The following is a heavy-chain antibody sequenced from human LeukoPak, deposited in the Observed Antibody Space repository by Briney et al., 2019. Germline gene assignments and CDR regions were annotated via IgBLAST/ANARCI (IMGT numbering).Heavy chain of an antibody. D-gene: IGHD1-26*01. Sequence: GGSLRLSCAASGFSFSAFWMSWVRQAPGKGLEWVANIRQDGNEIYYMDSVKGRFTISRDNAKNSLYLQMNSLRVEDTAVYYCAILRWGVGPTGFDPWGQGILVTVSS. V-gene: IGHV3-7*01. CDR1: GFSFSAFW. CDR3: AILRWGVGPTGFDP. CDR2: IRQDGNEI. J-gene: IGHJ5*02.